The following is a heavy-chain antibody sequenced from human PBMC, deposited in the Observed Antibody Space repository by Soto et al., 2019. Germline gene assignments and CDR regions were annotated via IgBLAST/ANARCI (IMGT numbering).Heavy chain of an antibody. CDR2: TNPSNGGT. V-gene: IGHV1-2*02. CDR1: GYTFAGYY. J-gene: IGHJ4*02. D-gene: IGHD3-16*01. Sequence: ASVKVSCKASGYTFAGYYIHWVRQAPGQGLEWMGWTNPSNGGTNYAQKFQGRVTMTRDTSLSIAYMELTTLRSDDTAVFYCAREVGGGQQYHFDSWGLGTLVTVSS. CDR3: AREVGGGQQYHFDS.